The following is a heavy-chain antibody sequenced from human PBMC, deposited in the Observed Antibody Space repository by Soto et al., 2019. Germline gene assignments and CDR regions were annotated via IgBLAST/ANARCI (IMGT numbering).Heavy chain of an antibody. J-gene: IGHJ4*02. CDR3: AGSRGRHLWGACDS. Sequence: EAQVVESGGGLVKPGGSLRLSCAASGFIFSTYTLNWVRQAPGKGLEWVSSFTSGSGDIHYADSVKGRFTVSRDSTKNSLFLQMNGLRVEDAAVYYCAGSRGRHLWGACDSWGQGTLVTVSS. CDR2: FTSGSGDI. V-gene: IGHV3-21*01. D-gene: IGHD1-26*01. CDR1: GFIFSTYT.